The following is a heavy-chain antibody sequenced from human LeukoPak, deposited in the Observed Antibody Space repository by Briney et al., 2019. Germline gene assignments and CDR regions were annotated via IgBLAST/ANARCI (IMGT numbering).Heavy chain of an antibody. D-gene: IGHD4-17*01. CDR3: AKPIYDGDYDSGAFDI. J-gene: IGHJ3*02. Sequence: GGSLRLSCVASGFTFSSYGMHWVRQAPGKGLEWVAVISYDGSNKYYADSVKGRFTISRDNSKNTLYLQMNSLRAEDTAVYYCAKPIYDGDYDSGAFDIWGQGTMVTVSS. V-gene: IGHV3-30*18. CDR2: ISYDGSNK. CDR1: GFTFSSYG.